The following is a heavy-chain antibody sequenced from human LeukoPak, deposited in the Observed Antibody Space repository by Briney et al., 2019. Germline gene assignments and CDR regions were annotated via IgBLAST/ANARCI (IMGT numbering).Heavy chain of an antibody. J-gene: IGHJ4*02. CDR1: RFSLTNNY. CDR2: MRPTDAYT. V-gene: IGHV1-46*01. Sequence: GASVKVSCKAFRFSLTNNYMHWVRQAPGQGLEWMGYMRPTDAYTGXAPXXQGRVTVTRDTSTNTLYMELSSLGSDDTAVYYCVREGAVALKHFDLWGQGTLLTVSS. CDR3: VREGAVALKHFDL. D-gene: IGHD6-19*01.